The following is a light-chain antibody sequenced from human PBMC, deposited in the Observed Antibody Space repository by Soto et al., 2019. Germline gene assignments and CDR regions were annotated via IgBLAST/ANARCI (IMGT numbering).Light chain of an antibody. CDR2: DNS. J-gene: IGLJ7*01. Sequence: QSVLTQPPSLSAAAGEKVTISCSGGSSTIGNNYVSWYQQLPGAAPKLLIYDNSERPSGIPDRFSGSKSGTSATLGITGLQTGDEAEYYCGTWDSSLTAAVFCGGIQLTVL. CDR3: GTWDSSLTAAV. V-gene: IGLV1-51*01. CDR1: SSTIGNNY.